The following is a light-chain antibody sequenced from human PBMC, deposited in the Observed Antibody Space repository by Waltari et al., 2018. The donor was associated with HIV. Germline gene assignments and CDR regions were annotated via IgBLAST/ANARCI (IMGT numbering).Light chain of an antibody. J-gene: IGLJ2*01. V-gene: IGLV1-47*01. CDR2: RDN. CDR3: AVLDDTLGGGV. CDR1: TANIGAKF. Sequence: QSVLTQPPSASGTPGQKVTISCSGGTANIGAKFVFSFQQVPGTAPKLLMYRDNLRHSGVPARFSGSKSGTSDSLTISGLRSDDEAHYFCAVLDDTLGGGVFGGGTKLTVL.